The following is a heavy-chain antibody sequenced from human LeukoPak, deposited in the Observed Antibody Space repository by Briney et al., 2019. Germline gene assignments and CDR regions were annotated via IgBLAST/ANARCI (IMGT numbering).Heavy chain of an antibody. CDR2: IWYDGSNK. V-gene: IGHV3-30*02. CDR3: AIAGEPPHGGDY. J-gene: IGHJ4*02. D-gene: IGHD1-26*01. CDR1: GFTFSSYG. Sequence: PGGSLRLSCAASGFTFSSYGMHWVRQAPGKGLEWVAVIWYDGSNKYYADSVKGRFTISRDNSKNTLYLQMNSLRAEDTAVYYCAIAGEPPHGGDYWGQGTLVTVSS.